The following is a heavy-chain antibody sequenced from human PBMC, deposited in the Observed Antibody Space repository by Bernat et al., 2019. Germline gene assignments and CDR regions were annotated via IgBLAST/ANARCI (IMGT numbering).Heavy chain of an antibody. D-gene: IGHD2-15*01. CDR1: GGSISSYY. Sequence: QVQLQESGPGLVKRSEPLSLTCTVSGGSISSYYWSWIRQPPGKGLEWIGYIYYSGSTNYNPSLKSRVTISVATTKSQFSLKLCYVTAADSTMYYCARGSCSGGSCYYDYYMDFWGKGTTVTVSS. V-gene: IGHV4-59*01. CDR3: ARGSCSGGSCYYDYYMDF. J-gene: IGHJ6*03. CDR2: IYYSGST.